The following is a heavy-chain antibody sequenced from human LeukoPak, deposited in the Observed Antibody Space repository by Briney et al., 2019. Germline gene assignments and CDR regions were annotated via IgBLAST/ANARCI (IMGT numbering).Heavy chain of an antibody. CDR1: GGSFSAYY. J-gene: IGHJ4*02. CDR2: INHSGST. Sequence: PSETLSLTCAVYGGSFSAYYWSWIRQPPGKGLEWVGEINHSGSTNYNPSLKSRGVISVDTSKNQFSLNMNSVTAADTAVYYCARHPTKWELRLSLDYWGQGTLVTVSS. CDR3: ARHPTKWELRLSLDY. D-gene: IGHD1-26*01. V-gene: IGHV4-34*01.